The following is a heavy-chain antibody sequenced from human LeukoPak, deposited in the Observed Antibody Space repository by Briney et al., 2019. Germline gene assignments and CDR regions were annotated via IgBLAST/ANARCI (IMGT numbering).Heavy chain of an antibody. Sequence: SETLSLTCTVSGGSISGYYWNWIRQPAGKELEWIGRIYTSGTTHDNPSLRSRVTMSVDTSNNQVSLKLASVTAADTAVYYCASSSWYTSPADWGQGTLVTVSS. CDR3: ASSSWYTSPAD. J-gene: IGHJ4*02. CDR1: GGSISGYY. V-gene: IGHV4-4*07. CDR2: IYTSGTT. D-gene: IGHD6-13*01.